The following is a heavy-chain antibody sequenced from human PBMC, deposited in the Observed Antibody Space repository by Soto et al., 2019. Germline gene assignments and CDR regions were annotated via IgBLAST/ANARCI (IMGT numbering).Heavy chain of an antibody. D-gene: IGHD1-26*01. CDR2: INPNSGGT. CDR1: GYTFTGYY. Sequence: SVKVSCKASGYTFTGYYMHWVRQAPGQGLEWMGWINPNSGGTNYAQKFQGRVTMTRDTSISTAYMELSRLRSDDTAVYYCARDLHPDAAGEYNWFDPWGQGTLVTVSS. V-gene: IGHV1-2*02. J-gene: IGHJ5*02. CDR3: ARDLHPDAAGEYNWFDP.